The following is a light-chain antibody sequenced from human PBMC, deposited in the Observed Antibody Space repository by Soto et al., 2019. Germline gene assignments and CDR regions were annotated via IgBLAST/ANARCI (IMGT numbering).Light chain of an antibody. CDR3: QHYNSFPWT. CDR2: AAS. J-gene: IGKJ1*01. V-gene: IGKV1-5*01. CDR1: ESIDNW. Sequence: DIQMTQSPSTLSASVGDTVTITCRASESIDNWLAWYQQKPGKAPKLLIFAASTLVRGVPSRFSGRGSGTEFTLTISSLQADDFATYYCQHYNSFPWTFGQGTKVEIK.